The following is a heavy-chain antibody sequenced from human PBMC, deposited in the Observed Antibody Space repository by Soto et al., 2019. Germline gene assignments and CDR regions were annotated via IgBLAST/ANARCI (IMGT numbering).Heavy chain of an antibody. CDR2: MNPGSGDT. CDR1: GYTFTKND. Sequence: ASVKVSCKASGYTFTKNDVSWVRQATGQGLEWMGWMNPGSGDTGYAQKFQGRVTMTRDISIATAYMELTSLTSEDTAIYYCARMESFGSLNWFDPWGQGTLVTVSS. J-gene: IGHJ5*02. D-gene: IGHD5-18*01. V-gene: IGHV1-8*01. CDR3: ARMESFGSLNWFDP.